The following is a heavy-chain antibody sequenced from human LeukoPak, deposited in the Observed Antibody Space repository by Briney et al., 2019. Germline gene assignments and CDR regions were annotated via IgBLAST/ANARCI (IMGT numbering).Heavy chain of an antibody. CDR3: ARGLEGATIAPFDY. J-gene: IGHJ4*02. Sequence: GASVKVSCKASGYTFTSYDINWVRQATGQGLEWMGWMNPNSGNTGYAQKFQGRVTMTRNTSISTAYMEPSSLRSEDTAVYYCARGLEGATIAPFDYWGQGTLVTVSS. V-gene: IGHV1-8*01. CDR1: GYTFTSYD. CDR2: MNPNSGNT. D-gene: IGHD1-26*01.